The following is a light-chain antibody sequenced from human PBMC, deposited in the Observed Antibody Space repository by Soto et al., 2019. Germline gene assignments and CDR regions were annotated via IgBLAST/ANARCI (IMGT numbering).Light chain of an antibody. V-gene: IGKV3-15*01. J-gene: IGKJ4*01. CDR3: QQYVTWPLA. Sequence: EVVMTQSPATLSVSPGERATLSCRASRGIGSTLAWYQQKPGQTPRLLIYDTSTRATGVPARFIGSQSGAEFTLTITSLQSEDFAIYYCQQYVTWPLAFGGGTRVENK. CDR1: RGIGST. CDR2: DTS.